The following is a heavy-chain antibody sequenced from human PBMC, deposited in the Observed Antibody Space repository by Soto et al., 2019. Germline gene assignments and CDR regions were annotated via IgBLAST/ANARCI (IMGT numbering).Heavy chain of an antibody. CDR2: ISASGRDT. V-gene: IGHV3-23*01. Sequence: PGGSLRLACAASGFTFSNYAMSWVRQAPGKGLEWVSGISASGRDTYYADSVKDRFTISRDNSKNTLYLQMNSLRAEDTAVYYCASTLAVIAAAGFLRTNYLDYWGQGTLVTVSS. D-gene: IGHD6-13*01. J-gene: IGHJ4*02. CDR3: ASTLAVIAAAGFLRTNYLDY. CDR1: GFTFSNYA.